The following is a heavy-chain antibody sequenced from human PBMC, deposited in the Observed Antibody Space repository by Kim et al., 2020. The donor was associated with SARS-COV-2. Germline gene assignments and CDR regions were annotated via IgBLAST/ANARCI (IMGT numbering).Heavy chain of an antibody. D-gene: IGHD3-3*01. V-gene: IGHV3-7*01. Sequence: GGSLRLSCAASGFTFSSYWMSWVRQAPGKGLEWVANIKQDGSEKYYVDSVKGRFTISRDNAKNSLYLQMNSLRAEDTAVYYCARDSDVTYYDFWSGYYKGLLDYWGQGTLVTVSS. CDR3: ARDSDVTYYDFWSGYYKGLLDY. J-gene: IGHJ4*02. CDR2: IKQDGSEK. CDR1: GFTFSSYW.